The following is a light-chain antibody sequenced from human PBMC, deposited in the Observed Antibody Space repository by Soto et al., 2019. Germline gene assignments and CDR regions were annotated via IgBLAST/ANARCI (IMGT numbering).Light chain of an antibody. CDR1: QSVSRTY. V-gene: IGKV3-20*01. J-gene: IGKJ1*01. CDR3: QQYGSSPGT. CDR2: GAS. Sequence: EIVLSQSPGTLSLSPGERATLSCRASQSVSRTYLAWYQHKPGQTPRLLIYGASSRATGIPDRFSGSGSGTDFTLIISRLEPEDFAVYYCQQYGSSPGTFGQGTKVDI.